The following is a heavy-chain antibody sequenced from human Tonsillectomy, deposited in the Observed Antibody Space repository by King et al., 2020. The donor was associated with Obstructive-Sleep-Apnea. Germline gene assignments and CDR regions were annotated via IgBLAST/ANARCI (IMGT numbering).Heavy chain of an antibody. CDR1: GLTFSSYS. Sequence: QLVQSGGGLVQPGGSLRLSCAASGLTFSSYSMNWVRQAPGKGLEWVSYIRSSTITPYYADSVKGRFTISRDNAKNSRYLQMNSLRAEDTAVFYCAREGGAYCSSTSCYPDYWGQGTLVTVSS. CDR3: AREGGAYCSSTSCYPDY. V-gene: IGHV3-48*04. J-gene: IGHJ4*02. D-gene: IGHD2-2*01. CDR2: IRSSTITP.